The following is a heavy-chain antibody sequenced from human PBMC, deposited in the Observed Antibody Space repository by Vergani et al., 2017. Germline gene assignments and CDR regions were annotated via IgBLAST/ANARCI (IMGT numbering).Heavy chain of an antibody. J-gene: IGHJ5*02. CDR2: ISSSSSYI. D-gene: IGHD6-19*01. CDR1: GFTFSSYS. V-gene: IGHV3-21*01. CDR3: ARDRYSSGLYWFDP. Sequence: VQLVESGGGVVQPGRSLRLSCAASGFTFSSYSMNWVRQAPGKGLEWVSSISSSSSYIYYADSVKGRFTISRDNAKNSLYLQMNSLRAEDTAVYYCARDRYSSGLYWFDPWGQGTLVTVSS.